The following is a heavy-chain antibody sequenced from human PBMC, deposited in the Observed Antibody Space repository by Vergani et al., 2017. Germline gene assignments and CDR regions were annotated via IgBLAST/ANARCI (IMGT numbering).Heavy chain of an antibody. J-gene: IGHJ4*02. Sequence: QLQLPESGPGLVKPSETLSLTCSVSGDSISSSNYYWGWIRQPPGKGLEWIGEINHSGSTNYNPSLKSRVTISVDTSKNQFSLKLSSVTAADTAVYYCARGKQWLVRRLGQDYWGQGTLVTVSS. CDR1: GDSISSSNYY. V-gene: IGHV4-39*07. CDR2: INHSGST. D-gene: IGHD6-19*01. CDR3: ARGKQWLVRRLGQDY.